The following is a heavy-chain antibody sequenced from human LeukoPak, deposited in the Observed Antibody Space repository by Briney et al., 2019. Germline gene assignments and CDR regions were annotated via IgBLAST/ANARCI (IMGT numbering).Heavy chain of an antibody. CDR2: ISYDGSNK. CDR3: AKAGPCSSTSCYNPTAFDY. V-gene: IGHV3-30*18. Sequence: GRSLRLSCAASGFTFSSYGMHWVRQAPGKGLEWVAVISYDGSNKYYADSVKGRFTISRDNSKNTLYLQMNSLRAEDTAVYYCAKAGPCSSTSCYNPTAFDYWGQGTLVTVSS. D-gene: IGHD2-2*02. J-gene: IGHJ4*02. CDR1: GFTFSSYG.